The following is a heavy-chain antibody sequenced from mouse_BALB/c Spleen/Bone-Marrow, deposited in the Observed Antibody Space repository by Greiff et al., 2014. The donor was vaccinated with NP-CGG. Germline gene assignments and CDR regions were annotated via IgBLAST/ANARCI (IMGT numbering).Heavy chain of an antibody. Sequence: EVQLVESGGGLVKPGGSLKLSCAASGFTFSDYYMYWVRQTPEKRLEWVATISDGGSYTYYPDSVKGRFTISRDNAKNNLYLQMSSLKSEDTAMYYCARDGNYAYWGQGPLVTVSA. CDR3: ARDGNYAY. CDR1: GFTFSDYY. J-gene: IGHJ3*01. D-gene: IGHD2-1*01. V-gene: IGHV5-4*02. CDR2: ISDGGSYT.